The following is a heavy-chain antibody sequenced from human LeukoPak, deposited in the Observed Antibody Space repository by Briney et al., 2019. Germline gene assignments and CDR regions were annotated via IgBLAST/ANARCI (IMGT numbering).Heavy chain of an antibody. CDR1: GYTLTELS. Sequence: ALVKVSCKVSGYTLTELSMHWVRQAPGKGLEWMGGFDPEDGETIYAQKFQGRVTMTEDTSTDTAYMELSSLRSEDTAVYYCATVRGYSYGPHAFDIWGQGTMVTVSS. J-gene: IGHJ3*02. D-gene: IGHD5-18*01. CDR3: ATVRGYSYGPHAFDI. V-gene: IGHV1-24*01. CDR2: FDPEDGET.